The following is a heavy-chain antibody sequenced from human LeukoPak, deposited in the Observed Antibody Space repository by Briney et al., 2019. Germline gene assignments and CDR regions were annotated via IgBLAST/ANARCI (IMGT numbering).Heavy chain of an antibody. CDR2: IYHSGST. CDR3: ARVRMAAGTLYYFDY. Sequence: SGTLSLTCAVSGGSISSSNWWSWVRQPPGKGLEWIGEIYHSGSTNYNPSLKSRVTISVDKSKNQFSLKLSPVTAADTAVYYCARVRMAAGTLYYFDYWGQGTLVTVSS. J-gene: IGHJ4*02. D-gene: IGHD6-13*01. CDR1: GGSISSSNW. V-gene: IGHV4-4*02.